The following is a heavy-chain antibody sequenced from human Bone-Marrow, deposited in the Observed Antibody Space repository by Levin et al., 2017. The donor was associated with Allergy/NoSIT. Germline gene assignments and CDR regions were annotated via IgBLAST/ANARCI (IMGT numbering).Heavy chain of an antibody. CDR2: ISGTYDQT. CDR1: GFISAYSA. CDR3: AKMEQQLVQGAFQE. Sequence: LSLTCATSGFISAYSAMSWVRQAPGKGLEWVSGISGTYDQTFYRDSVKGRFTISRDNSKNTVYLQMNNLRVDDSAIYYCAKMEQQLVQGAFQEWGQGTLVSVSS. D-gene: IGHD1-1*01. V-gene: IGHV3-23*01. J-gene: IGHJ1*01.